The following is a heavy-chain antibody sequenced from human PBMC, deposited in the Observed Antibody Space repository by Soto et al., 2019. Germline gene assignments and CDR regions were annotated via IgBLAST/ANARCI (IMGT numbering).Heavy chain of an antibody. CDR1: GDTFNVYA. V-gene: IGHV1-69*18. Sequence: QVQLVQSGAEVKKPGSSVKVSCKASGDTFNVYAFTWVRQAPGQGLEWMGKIIPIFGTPNYAQNFQGRITITADDSTSTTYMELSSLRFDDTAIYYCARDAPGIVGACYYWGQGTLVTVSS. CDR3: ARDAPGIVGACYY. CDR2: IIPIFGTP. D-gene: IGHD1-26*01. J-gene: IGHJ4*02.